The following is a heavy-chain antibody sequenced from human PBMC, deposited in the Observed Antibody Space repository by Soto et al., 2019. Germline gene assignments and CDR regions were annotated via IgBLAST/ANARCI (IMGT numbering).Heavy chain of an antibody. Sequence: SETLSLTCTVSGGSISGHYWIWIRQPPGEGMEWTGYIFYSGSTTYNNNPSLKSRVSISVDTSKNQFYLRLSSVTAADTAVYYCARVGSSGWSPDYWGQGTLVTVSS. CDR3: ARVGSSGWSPDY. D-gene: IGHD6-19*01. CDR2: IFYSGSTTY. CDR1: GGSISGHY. J-gene: IGHJ4*02. V-gene: IGHV4-59*11.